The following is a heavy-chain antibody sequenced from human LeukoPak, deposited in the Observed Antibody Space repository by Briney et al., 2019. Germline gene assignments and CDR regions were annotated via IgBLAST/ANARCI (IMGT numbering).Heavy chain of an antibody. J-gene: IGHJ4*02. D-gene: IGHD3-22*01. CDR3: AKYSHDSSGSYDY. CDR1: GFTFSSYS. CDR2: ITGSDVST. Sequence: GGSLRLSCAASGFTFSSYSMNWVRQAPGKGLEWVSAITGSDVSTYYADSMKGRFTISRDNSKNTLYLQMNSLRAEDTAVYYCAKYSHDSSGSYDYWGQGTLVTVSS. V-gene: IGHV3-23*01.